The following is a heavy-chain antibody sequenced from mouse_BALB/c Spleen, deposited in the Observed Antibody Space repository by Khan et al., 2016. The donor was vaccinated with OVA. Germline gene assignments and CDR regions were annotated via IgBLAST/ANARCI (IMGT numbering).Heavy chain of an antibody. Sequence: EVELVESGGDLVKPGGSLKLSCAASEFTFSTYGMSWVRQTPDRRLEWVATVSTGGSYTYYPDSVQGRFTISRDNAKNTLYLQMNSLKSDDTAIFYCTRLAYYYDSEGFAYWGQGTLVTVSA. CDR1: EFTFSTYG. D-gene: IGHD1-1*01. CDR2: VSTGGSYT. V-gene: IGHV5-6*01. CDR3: TRLAYYYDSEGFAY. J-gene: IGHJ3*01.